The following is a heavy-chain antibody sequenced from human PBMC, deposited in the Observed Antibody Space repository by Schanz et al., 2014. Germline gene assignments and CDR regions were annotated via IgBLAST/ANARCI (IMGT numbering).Heavy chain of an antibody. D-gene: IGHD2-2*01. J-gene: IGHJ4*02. CDR3: AKDLLYGAPMPLNHLDY. CDR1: GFTFSSYA. CDR2: LSGSGGST. V-gene: IGHV3-23*01. Sequence: EEQLLQSGGGLVQPGGSLRLSCAASGFTFSSYAMSWVRQAPGKGLEWVSALSGSGGSTYYADSVKGRFTISRDNSKNTLYLQMNSLRAEDTAVYYCAKDLLYGAPMPLNHLDYWGQGTLVTVSS.